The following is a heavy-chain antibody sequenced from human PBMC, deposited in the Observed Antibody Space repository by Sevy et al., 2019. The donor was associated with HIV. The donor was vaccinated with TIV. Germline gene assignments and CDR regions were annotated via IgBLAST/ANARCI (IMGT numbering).Heavy chain of an antibody. V-gene: IGHV1-2*06. J-gene: IGHJ4*02. CDR1: GYTFTGYY. CDR3: ATYDLLTGYSYFDY. Sequence: ASVKVSCQTSGYTFTGYYMHWVREAPGQGLEWVGRINPNSGGTDYAQEFQGRLTLTSDTSITTAYMELSRLRSDDTAVYYCATYDLLTGYSYFDYWGQGTLVTVSS. CDR2: INPNSGGT. D-gene: IGHD3-9*01.